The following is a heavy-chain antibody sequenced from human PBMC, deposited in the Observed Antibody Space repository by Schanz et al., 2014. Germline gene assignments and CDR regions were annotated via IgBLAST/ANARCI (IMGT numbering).Heavy chain of an antibody. J-gene: IGHJ5*02. CDR2: ISHNTFYT. V-gene: IGHV3-11*06. CDR1: GLTVGDAW. CDR3: ARDVYRSGRPFDL. Sequence: VQLVESGGGLIQPGGSLRLSCAVSGLTVGDAWMSWVRQAPGKGLEWVSYISHNTFYTDYADSVKGRFTISRDNAKNSVYLQMNTLRAEDTAIYFCARDVYRSGRPFDLWGQGTLVTVSS. D-gene: IGHD5-18*01.